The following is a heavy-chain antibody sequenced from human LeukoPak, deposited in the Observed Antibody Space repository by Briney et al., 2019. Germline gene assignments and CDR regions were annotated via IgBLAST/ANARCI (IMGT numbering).Heavy chain of an antibody. CDR2: ISWNSGSI. CDR1: GFTFEDYA. J-gene: IGHJ4*02. V-gene: IGHV3-9*01. D-gene: IGHD5-18*01. CDR3: AKGFHTAMVYYFDY. Sequence: GRSLRLSCAASGFTFEDYAMHWVRQAPGKDLEWVSGISWNSGSIGYADSVKGRFTISRDNAKNSLYLQMKSLRAEDTALYYCAKGFHTAMVYYFDYWGQGTLVTVSS.